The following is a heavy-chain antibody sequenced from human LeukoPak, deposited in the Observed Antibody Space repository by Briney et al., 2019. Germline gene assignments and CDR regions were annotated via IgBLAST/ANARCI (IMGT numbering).Heavy chain of an antibody. J-gene: IGHJ6*03. Sequence: ASVKVSCKASGYTFTSYGISWVRQAPGQGLEWMGWISAYNGNINYAQKLQGRVTMTTDTSTSTAYMELRSLRSDDTAVYYCARTLPPYDFWSGYYTTDYYYMDVWGKGTTVTVSS. V-gene: IGHV1-18*01. CDR1: GYTFTSYG. D-gene: IGHD3-3*01. CDR3: ARTLPPYDFWSGYYTTDYYYMDV. CDR2: ISAYNGNI.